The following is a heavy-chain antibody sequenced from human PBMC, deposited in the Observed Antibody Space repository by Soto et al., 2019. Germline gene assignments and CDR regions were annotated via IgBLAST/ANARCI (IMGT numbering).Heavy chain of an antibody. CDR3: ARGWGSRTTLDY. Sequence: PSETLSLTCTVSGVSISSYYLSWIRQPPGKGLEWIGYIYYSGSTNYNPSLKSRVTISEDTSKNQFSLKLSSVTAADTAMYYCARGWGSRTTLDYWGQGMLVTVSS. CDR1: GVSISSYY. J-gene: IGHJ4*02. CDR2: IYYSGST. V-gene: IGHV4-59*01. D-gene: IGHD2-15*01.